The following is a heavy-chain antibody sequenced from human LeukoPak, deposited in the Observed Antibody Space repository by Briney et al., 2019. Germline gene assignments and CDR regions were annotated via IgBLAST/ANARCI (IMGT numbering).Heavy chain of an antibody. V-gene: IGHV3-7*01. CDR2: IKQDGGEI. J-gene: IGHJ4*02. Sequence: PGGSLRLSCAASGFPLSDYWMSWVRQAPGKGLEWVANIKQDGGEIYYVDSVKGRFTISRDNAKNSLYPQMNSLRAEDTAVYYCARDSDGDYGTDYWGQGTLVTVSS. CDR1: GFPLSDYW. CDR3: ARDSDGDYGTDY. D-gene: IGHD4-17*01.